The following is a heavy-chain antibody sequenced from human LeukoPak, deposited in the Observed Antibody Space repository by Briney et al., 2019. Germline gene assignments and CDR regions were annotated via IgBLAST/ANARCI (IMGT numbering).Heavy chain of an antibody. CDR2: IIPIFGTA. J-gene: IGHJ2*01. Sequence: SVKVSCKASGGTFSSYAISWVRQAPGQGLEWMGGIIPIFGTANYAQKFQGRVTITADESTSTAYMELSSLRSEDTAVYYCATSLMGTVVTLYWYFDLWGRGTLVTVSS. CDR1: GGTFSSYA. D-gene: IGHD4-23*01. CDR3: ATSLMGTVVTLYWYFDL. V-gene: IGHV1-69*13.